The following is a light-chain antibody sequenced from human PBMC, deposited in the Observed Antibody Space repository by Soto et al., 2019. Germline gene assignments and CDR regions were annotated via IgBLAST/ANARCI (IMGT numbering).Light chain of an antibody. CDR1: SSDVGGYNY. J-gene: IGLJ2*01. CDR2: DVS. V-gene: IGLV2-14*01. Sequence: QSVLTQPASVSGSPGQSITISCTGTSSDVGGYNYVSWYQQHPGKAPILMIYDVSNRPSGVSNRFSGSKSGNTASLTISGLQAEDEADYYCSSYTSSSTLVVFDGGTKLTVL. CDR3: SSYTSSSTLVV.